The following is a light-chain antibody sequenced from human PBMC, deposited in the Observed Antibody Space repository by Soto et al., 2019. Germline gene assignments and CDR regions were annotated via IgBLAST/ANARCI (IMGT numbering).Light chain of an antibody. CDR1: SSDVGGYNY. Sequence: SALTQPPSASGSPGQSVAISCTGTSSDVGGYNYVSWYQQHPGKAPNLMIYEVNKRPSGVPDRFSGSKSGNTASLTVSGLQAEDEADYYCSSYAGSSNVFGTGTKVTVL. CDR3: SSYAGSSNV. V-gene: IGLV2-8*01. J-gene: IGLJ1*01. CDR2: EVN.